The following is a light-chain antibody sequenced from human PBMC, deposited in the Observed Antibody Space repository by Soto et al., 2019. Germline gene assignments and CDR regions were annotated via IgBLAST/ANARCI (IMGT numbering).Light chain of an antibody. J-gene: IGLJ2*01. V-gene: IGLV2-14*01. Sequence: QSVLTQPASVSGSPGQSITISCTGTSSDVGGYNYVSWYQQYPGKAPKLMIFEVSNRPSGVSDRFSGSKSGNTASLTISGLQAEDEADYYCSSYTSTYTIIFGGGTKLTVL. CDR3: SSYTSTYTII. CDR2: EVS. CDR1: SSDVGGYNY.